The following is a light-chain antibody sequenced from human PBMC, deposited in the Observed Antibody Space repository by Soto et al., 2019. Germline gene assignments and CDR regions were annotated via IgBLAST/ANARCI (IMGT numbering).Light chain of an antibody. V-gene: IGLV2-11*01. CDR3: CSYAGSFSWV. CDR1: SSDVGRYNY. J-gene: IGLJ3*02. CDR2: DVS. Sequence: QSALTQPRSVSGSPGQSVTISCTGTSSDVGRYNYVSWYQQHPGQAPKFMIHDVSQRPSGVPDRFSGSKSGNTASLTISGLQAEDEADYYCCSYAGSFSWVFGGGTKLTVL.